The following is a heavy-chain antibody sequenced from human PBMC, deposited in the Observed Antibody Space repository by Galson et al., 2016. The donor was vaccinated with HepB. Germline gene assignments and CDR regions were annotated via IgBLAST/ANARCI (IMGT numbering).Heavy chain of an antibody. CDR3: ARGLRYSSGWYSVLFAFDI. CDR1: GYTFTSYY. Sequence: SVKVSCKASGYTFTSYYMHWVRQAPGQGLEWMGIINPSGGSTSYAQKFQGRVTMTRDTSTSTVYMELSSLRSEDTAVYYCARGLRYSSGWYSVLFAFDIWGQGQWSPSLQ. V-gene: IGHV1-46*03. CDR2: INPSGGST. J-gene: IGHJ3*02. D-gene: IGHD6-19*01.